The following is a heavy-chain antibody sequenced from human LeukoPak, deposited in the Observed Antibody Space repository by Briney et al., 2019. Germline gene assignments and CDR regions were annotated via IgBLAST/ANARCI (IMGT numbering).Heavy chain of an antibody. CDR1: GGSISSSSYY. CDR2: IFYSGST. CDR3: ARLWFGAYYFDY. Sequence: SETLSLTCTVSGGSISSSSYYWGWIRQPPGKGLEWIGNIFYSGSTYYNPSLKSRVTISVDTSKNQLSLKLNSVTAADTAVYYCARLWFGAYYFDYWGQGTLVTVSS. J-gene: IGHJ4*02. D-gene: IGHD3-10*01. V-gene: IGHV4-39*01.